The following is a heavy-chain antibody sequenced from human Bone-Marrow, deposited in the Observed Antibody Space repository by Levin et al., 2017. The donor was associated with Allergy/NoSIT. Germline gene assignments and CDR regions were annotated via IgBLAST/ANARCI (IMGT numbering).Heavy chain of an antibody. D-gene: IGHD2-2*01. J-gene: IGHJ6*02. CDR1: GFTIKDYY. Sequence: PGESLKISCAASGFTIKDYYMSWIRQAPGKGLEWVSYISSSGSTKYYSDSVKGRFTISRDNAKNSLFLQMNSLRADDTAVYYCARETCTSSTCEYHYYYYYGLDVWGQGTTVTVSS. V-gene: IGHV3-11*01. CDR3: ARETCTSSTCEYHYYYYYGLDV. CDR2: ISSSGSTK.